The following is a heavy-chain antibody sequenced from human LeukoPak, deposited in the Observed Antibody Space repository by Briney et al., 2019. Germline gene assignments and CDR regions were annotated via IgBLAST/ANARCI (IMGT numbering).Heavy chain of an antibody. J-gene: IGHJ3*02. CDR2: IKHDSSET. CDR1: GFTISRYW. CDR3: ARGPTDFDASDI. Sequence: GGSLRLSCAASGFTISRYWMSWVRLVLGKGPESVAHIKHDSSETYYVDSVRGRFIISRDNVKNSLYLQMNSLRVEDTAVYHCARGPTDFDASDIWGHGTLVTVSS. D-gene: IGHD1-26*01. V-gene: IGHV3-7*01.